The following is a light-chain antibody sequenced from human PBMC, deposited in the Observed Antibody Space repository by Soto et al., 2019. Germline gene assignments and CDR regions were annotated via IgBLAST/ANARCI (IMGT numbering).Light chain of an antibody. CDR2: DAS. J-gene: IGKJ1*01. Sequence: DIQMTQSPSTLSASVGDRVTITCRASQSINTWLAWYQQKPGKAPNLLIYDASSLESGVPSRFSGSGSGTEFTLTISSLQPDDFAIYYCQHYNKYSWTFGQGTKVEVK. CDR3: QHYNKYSWT. V-gene: IGKV1-5*01. CDR1: QSINTW.